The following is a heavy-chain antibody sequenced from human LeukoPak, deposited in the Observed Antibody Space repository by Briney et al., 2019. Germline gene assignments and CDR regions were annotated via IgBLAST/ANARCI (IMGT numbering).Heavy chain of an antibody. V-gene: IGHV4-39*01. D-gene: IGHD5-24*01. CDR2: IYYSGST. CDR3: ASAHGWGVEMAAGDYFDY. Sequence: PSETLSLTCTVSGGSISSSSYYWGWIRQSPGKGLEWIGSIYYSGSTYYNPSLKSRVTISVDTSKSQFSLKLSSVTAADTVVYYCASAHGWGVEMAAGDYFDYWGQGTLVTVSS. CDR1: GGSISSSSYY. J-gene: IGHJ4*02.